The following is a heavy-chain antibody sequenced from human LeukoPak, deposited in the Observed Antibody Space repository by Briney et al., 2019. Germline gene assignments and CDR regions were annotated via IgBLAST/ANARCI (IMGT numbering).Heavy chain of an antibody. CDR3: ARDPYGDYVSSSFDY. CDR1: GFTFSSYS. V-gene: IGHV3-7*01. Sequence: GRSLRLSCAASGFTFSSYSMNWVRQAPGKGLEWVANIKQDGSEKKYVDSVKGRFTISRDNGENSLYLQMNSLRAEDTAVYYCARDPYGDYVSSSFDYWGQGTLVTVSS. CDR2: IKQDGSEK. D-gene: IGHD4-17*01. J-gene: IGHJ4*02.